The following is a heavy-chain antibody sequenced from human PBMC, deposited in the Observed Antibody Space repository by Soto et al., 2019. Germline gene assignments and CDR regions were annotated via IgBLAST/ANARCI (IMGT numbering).Heavy chain of an antibody. CDR3: AKGPPQNTLYYYYGMDV. CDR2: ISGSGGST. D-gene: IGHD5-18*01. V-gene: IGHV3-23*01. Sequence: GGSLRLSCAASGFTFSSYAMSWVRQAPGKGLEWVSAISGSGGSTYYADSVKGRFTISRDNSKNTLYLQMNSLRAEDTAVYYCAKGPPQNTLYYYYGMDVWGQGTMVTVSS. J-gene: IGHJ6*02. CDR1: GFTFSSYA.